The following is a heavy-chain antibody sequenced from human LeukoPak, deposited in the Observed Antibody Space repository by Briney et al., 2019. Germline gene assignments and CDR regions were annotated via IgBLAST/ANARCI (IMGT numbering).Heavy chain of an antibody. J-gene: IGHJ5*02. CDR2: INHSGST. CDR1: GGSFSGYY. CDR3: ARSAHMFIAAAANNCFDP. Sequence: SETLSLTCAVYGGSFSGYYWSWIRQPPGKGLEWIGEINHSGSTNYNPSLKSRVTISVDTSKNQFSLKLSSVTAADTAVYYCARSAHMFIAAAANNCFDPWGQGTLVTVSS. V-gene: IGHV4-34*01. D-gene: IGHD6-13*01.